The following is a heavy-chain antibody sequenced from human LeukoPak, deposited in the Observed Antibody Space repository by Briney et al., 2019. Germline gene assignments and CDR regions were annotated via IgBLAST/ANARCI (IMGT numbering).Heavy chain of an antibody. Sequence: PGGSLRLSCAASGFTFDDYAMHWVRQAPGKGLEWVSLISWDGGSTYYADSVKGRFTISRDNSKNSLYLQMNSLRAEDTALYYCAKDKRPADSSGYYANELDYWGQGTLVTVSS. CDR3: AKDKRPADSSGYYANELDY. CDR2: ISWDGGST. V-gene: IGHV3-43D*03. D-gene: IGHD3-22*01. J-gene: IGHJ4*02. CDR1: GFTFDDYA.